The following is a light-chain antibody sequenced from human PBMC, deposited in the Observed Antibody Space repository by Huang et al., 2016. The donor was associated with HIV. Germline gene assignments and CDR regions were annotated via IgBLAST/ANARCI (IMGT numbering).Light chain of an antibody. CDR2: AAS. CDR1: QSISNY. CDR3: QQSYRNPFT. J-gene: IGKJ3*01. V-gene: IGKV1-39*01. Sequence: DIQMTQSPSSLSASVGDRVTITCRASQSISNYLNWYQQKPGKAPNLLIYAASSLQGGVPSKFSGSWSGTDVTLTISSLQPEDFATYYCQQSYRNPFTFGPGTKVDIK.